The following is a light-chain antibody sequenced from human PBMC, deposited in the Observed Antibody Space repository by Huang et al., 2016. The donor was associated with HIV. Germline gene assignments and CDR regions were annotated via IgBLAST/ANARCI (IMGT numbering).Light chain of an antibody. J-gene: IGKJ2*01. Sequence: ELVLTQSPATLSLSPGQRATLSCRASQSVSSYLAWYQQKPGQAPRLIIYDTSKRATGVPARFSGSESGTDFTLTINRLEPEDFAVYYCQQHSNWPLLDQGTKLEI. CDR2: DTS. CDR1: QSVSSY. V-gene: IGKV3-11*01. CDR3: QQHSNWPL.